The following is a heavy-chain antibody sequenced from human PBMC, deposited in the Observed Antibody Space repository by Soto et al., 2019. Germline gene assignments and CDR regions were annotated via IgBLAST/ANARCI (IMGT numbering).Heavy chain of an antibody. CDR1: GFTFSNAW. D-gene: IGHD3-10*01. CDR2: ISDSGRTI. V-gene: IGHV3-48*01. CDR3: RVQPSWFDP. J-gene: IGHJ5*02. Sequence: PGGSLRLSCAASGFTFSNAWINWVRQAPGKGLEWLSYISDSGRTIYYADSVKGRFTTSRDNAKNSLYLQMSSLRAEDTAVYYCRVQPSWFDPWVQGTLVTVSS.